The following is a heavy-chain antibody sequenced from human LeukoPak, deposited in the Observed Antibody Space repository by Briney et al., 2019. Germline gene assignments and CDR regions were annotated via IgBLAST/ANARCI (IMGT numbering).Heavy chain of an antibody. D-gene: IGHD6-13*01. CDR1: GGSISSSSYY. V-gene: IGHV4-39*07. Sequence: PSETLSLTCTVSGGSISSSSYYWGWIRQPPGKGLEWIGSIYYSGSTYYNPSLKSRVTISVDTSKNQFSLKLSSVTAADTAVYYCASSSSYPHGRVFDPWGQGTLVTVSS. CDR3: ASSSSYPHGRVFDP. CDR2: IYYSGST. J-gene: IGHJ5*02.